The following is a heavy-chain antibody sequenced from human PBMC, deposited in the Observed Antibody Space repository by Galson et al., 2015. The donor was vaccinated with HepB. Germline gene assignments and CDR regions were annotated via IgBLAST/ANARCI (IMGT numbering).Heavy chain of an antibody. CDR3: ATDLPWCSGGSCYSEAFDI. V-gene: IGHV1-69-2*01. J-gene: IGHJ3*02. CDR2: VDPEDGET. Sequence: VKVSCKASGGTFSSYAISWVRQAPGQGLEWMGLVDPEDGETIYAEKFQGRVTITADTSTDTAYMELSSLRSEDTAVYYCATDLPWCSGGSCYSEAFDIWGQGTMVTVSS. CDR1: GGTFSSYA. D-gene: IGHD2-15*01.